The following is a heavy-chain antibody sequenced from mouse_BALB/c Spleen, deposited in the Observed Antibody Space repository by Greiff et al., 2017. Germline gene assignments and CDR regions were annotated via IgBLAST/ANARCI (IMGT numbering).Heavy chain of an antibody. CDR3: AREDYDYDGGYAMDY. CDR1: GFTFSSYG. CDR2: INSNGGST. Sequence: EVHLVESGGGLVQPGGSLKLSCAASGFTFSSYGMSWVRQTPDKRLELVATINSNGGSTYYPDSVKGRFTISRDNAKNTLYLQMSSLKSEDTAMYYCAREDYDYDGGYAMDYWGQGTSVTVSS. D-gene: IGHD2-4*01. V-gene: IGHV5-6-3*01. J-gene: IGHJ4*01.